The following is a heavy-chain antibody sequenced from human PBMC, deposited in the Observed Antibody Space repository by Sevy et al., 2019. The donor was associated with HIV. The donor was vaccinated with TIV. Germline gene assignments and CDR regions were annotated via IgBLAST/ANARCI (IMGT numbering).Heavy chain of an antibody. V-gene: IGHV3-33*01. CDR3: AREQRDCSGGSCYGGWFDP. D-gene: IGHD2-15*01. J-gene: IGHJ5*02. CDR1: GFTFSSYG. CDR2: IWYDGSNK. Sequence: GGSLRLSCAASGFTFSSYGMHWVRQAPGKGLEWVAVIWYDGSNKYYADSVKGRFTISRDNSKNTLELQMNSLRAEDTAVYYCAREQRDCSGGSCYGGWFDPWGQGTLVTVSS.